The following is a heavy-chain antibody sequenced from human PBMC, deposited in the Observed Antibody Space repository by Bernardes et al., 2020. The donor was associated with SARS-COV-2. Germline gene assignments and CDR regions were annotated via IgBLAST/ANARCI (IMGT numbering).Heavy chain of an antibody. CDR2: ISHDGSNK. Sequence: GGSLRLSCAASGFTFSSYAVHWVRQAPGKGLEWVSVISHDGSNKFYADSVKGRFTISRDNSKNTLYLQMNSLRGEDTAVYYCARDYSPRRNYDSSGYPDYWGQGTLVTVSS. D-gene: IGHD3-22*01. CDR3: ARDYSPRRNYDSSGYPDY. CDR1: GFTFSSYA. V-gene: IGHV3-30-3*01. J-gene: IGHJ4*02.